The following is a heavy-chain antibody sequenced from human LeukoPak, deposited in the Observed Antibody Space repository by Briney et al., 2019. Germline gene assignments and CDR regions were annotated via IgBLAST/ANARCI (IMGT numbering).Heavy chain of an antibody. D-gene: IGHD3-10*01. J-gene: IGHJ5*02. CDR3: ARDLLLSSVFDP. Sequence: PSETLSLTCTVSGYSISSGYYWGCIRQPPGKGLEWIGSIDQSGSTYYNPSLKSRVTISVDTSKNQFSLKLSSVTAADTAVYYCARDLLLSSVFDPWGQGTLVTVSS. CDR2: IDQSGST. V-gene: IGHV4-38-2*02. CDR1: GYSISSGYY.